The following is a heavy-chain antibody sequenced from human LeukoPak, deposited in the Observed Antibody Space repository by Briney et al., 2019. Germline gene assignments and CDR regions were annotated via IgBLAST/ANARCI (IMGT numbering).Heavy chain of an antibody. V-gene: IGHV4-34*01. Sequence: SETLSLTRAVSGGSFSGFYWRWIPQPPGKGLEWIGEISHRGSTHYNQPLQSRATISLDTSKNQFSLKLSSVPAADTAMKYCATHLQGITDCYFDYWGQGTLVTVSS. CDR1: GGSFSGFY. CDR2: ISHRGST. D-gene: IGHD6-13*01. CDR3: ATHLQGITDCYFDY. J-gene: IGHJ4*02.